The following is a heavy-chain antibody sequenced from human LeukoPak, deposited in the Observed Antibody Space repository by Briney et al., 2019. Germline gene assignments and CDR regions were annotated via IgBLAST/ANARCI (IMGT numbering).Heavy chain of an antibody. V-gene: IGHV4-61*02. CDR1: GGSISSGSYY. CDR3: ARDASSGKGPNWFDP. Sequence: SETLSHTCTVSGGSISSGSYYWSWIRQPAGKVLEWIGRIYTSGSTNYNPSVKSRVTISVDTSKNQFSLKLSSVTAADTAVYYCARDASSGKGPNWFDPWGQGTLVTVSS. J-gene: IGHJ5*02. D-gene: IGHD3-22*01. CDR2: IYTSGST.